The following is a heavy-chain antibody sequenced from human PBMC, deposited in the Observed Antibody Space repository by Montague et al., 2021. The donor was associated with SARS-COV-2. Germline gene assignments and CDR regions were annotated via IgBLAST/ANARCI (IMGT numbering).Heavy chain of an antibody. CDR1: GGSISSGGYY. CDR2: IYYSGST. J-gene: IGHJ4*02. CDR3: ARLTAGYCSGGSCYWRTGFDY. V-gene: IGHV4-31*03. Sequence: TLSLTCTVSGGSISSGGYYWSWIRQHQGKGLEWIGYIYYSGSTYYNPSLKSRVTISVDTSKNQFSLKLSSVTAADTAVYYCARLTAGYCSGGSCYWRTGFDYWGRGTLVTVSS. D-gene: IGHD2-15*01.